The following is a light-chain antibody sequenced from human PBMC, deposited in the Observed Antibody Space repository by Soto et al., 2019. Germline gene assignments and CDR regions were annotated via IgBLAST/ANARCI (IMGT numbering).Light chain of an antibody. CDR2: KAS. V-gene: IGKV1-5*03. Sequence: DIQMTQSPSTLSASVGDTVTITCRASQSISNWLAWYQQKPGKAPKLLIYKASSLQGGVPSRFSGSGSGTEFTLTISSLQPDDFATYYCQQYNGTFGQGTKLEIK. CDR3: QQYNGT. CDR1: QSISNW. J-gene: IGKJ2*01.